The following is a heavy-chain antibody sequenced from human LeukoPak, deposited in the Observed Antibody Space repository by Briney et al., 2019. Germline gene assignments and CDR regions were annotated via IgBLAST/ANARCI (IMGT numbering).Heavy chain of an antibody. CDR1: GFTFSSYA. CDR3: AKEASGYDFWSGYYYWFDP. Sequence: GGSLRLSCAASGFTFSSYAMSWVRQAPGKGLEWVSAISGSGGSTYYADSVKGRFTISRDNSKNTLYLQMNSPRAEDTAVYYCAKEASGYDFWSGYYYWFDPWGQGTLVTVSS. D-gene: IGHD3-3*01. CDR2: ISGSGGST. J-gene: IGHJ5*02. V-gene: IGHV3-23*01.